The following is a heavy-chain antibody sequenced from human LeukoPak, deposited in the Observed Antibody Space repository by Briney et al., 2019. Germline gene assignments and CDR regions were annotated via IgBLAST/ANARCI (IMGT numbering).Heavy chain of an antibody. D-gene: IGHD6-19*01. CDR1: GFTFSRYA. V-gene: IGHV3-23*01. Sequence: GXXLXLSCAASGFTFSRYAMNWVRQAPGKGLEWVSAISGSGDSAYYADSVKGRFTISRDNSKNTLYLQMKSLRVEDTAVYYCAKDRSSGWVFDYWGQGTLVTVSS. J-gene: IGHJ4*02. CDR3: AKDRSSGWVFDY. CDR2: ISGSGDSA.